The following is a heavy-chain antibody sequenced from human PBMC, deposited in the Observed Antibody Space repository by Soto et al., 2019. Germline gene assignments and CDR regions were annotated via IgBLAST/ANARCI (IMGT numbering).Heavy chain of an antibody. D-gene: IGHD1-7*01. Sequence: ASVKVSCKASGYTFTSYGISWVRRAPGQGLEWMGWISAYNGNTNYAQKLQGRVTMTTDTSTSTAYMELRSLRSDDTAVYFCARGRGWNYNYYYYGMDVWGQGTTVTVSS. CDR1: GYTFTSYG. CDR3: ARGRGWNYNYYYYGMDV. CDR2: ISAYNGNT. J-gene: IGHJ6*02. V-gene: IGHV1-18*01.